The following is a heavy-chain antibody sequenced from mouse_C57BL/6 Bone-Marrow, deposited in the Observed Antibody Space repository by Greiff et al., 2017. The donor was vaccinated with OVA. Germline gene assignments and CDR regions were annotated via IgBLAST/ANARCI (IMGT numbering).Heavy chain of an antibody. D-gene: IGHD2-14*01. J-gene: IGHJ2*01. CDR3: ARKGLVYDFDY. CDR2: IDPSDSYT. V-gene: IGHV1-69*01. Sequence: QVQLQQPGAELVMPGASVKLSCKASGYTFTSYWMHWVKQRPGQGLEWIGEIDPSDSYTNYNQKFKGKSTLTVDKSSSTAYMQLSSLTSEDSAVYYCARKGLVYDFDYWGQGTTLTVSS. CDR1: GYTFTSYW.